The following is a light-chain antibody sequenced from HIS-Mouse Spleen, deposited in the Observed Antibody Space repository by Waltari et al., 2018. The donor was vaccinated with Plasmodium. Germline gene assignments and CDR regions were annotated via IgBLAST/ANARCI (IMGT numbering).Light chain of an antibody. Sequence: SYELTQPPSVSVSPGQTAMITCSGDALPKKYAYSYQQKSGQAPVLVIYEDSKRPSGIPERFSGSSSGTMATLTISGAQVEDEADYYCYSTDSSGNHRVFGGGTKLTVL. CDR1: ALPKKY. V-gene: IGLV3-10*01. J-gene: IGLJ3*02. CDR3: YSTDSSGNHRV. CDR2: EDS.